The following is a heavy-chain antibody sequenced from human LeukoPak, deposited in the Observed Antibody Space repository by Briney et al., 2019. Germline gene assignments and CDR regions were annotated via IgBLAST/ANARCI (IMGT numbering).Heavy chain of an antibody. CDR1: GGSISSGGYY. J-gene: IGHJ3*02. CDR2: IYYSGST. V-gene: IGHV4-31*03. Sequence: PSQTLSLTCTVSGGSISSGGYYWSWIRQHPGKGLEWIGYIYYSGSTYYNPSLKSRVTISVDTSKNQFSLKLSSVTAADTAVYYCARDYYDSSGNGNAFDIWGQGQWSPSLQ. CDR3: ARDYYDSSGNGNAFDI. D-gene: IGHD3-22*01.